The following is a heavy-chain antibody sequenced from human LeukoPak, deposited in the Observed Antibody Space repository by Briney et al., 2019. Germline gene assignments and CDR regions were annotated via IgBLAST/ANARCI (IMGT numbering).Heavy chain of an antibody. V-gene: IGHV3-23*01. CDR1: GFTFSSYA. Sequence: GGSLRLSCAASGFTFSSYAMSWVRQAPGKGLEWVSASSGSGGSTYNADSVKGRFTISRDNSKNTLYLQMNSLRAEDTAVYYCARDPYSSSWSYGMDVWGQGTAVTVSS. CDR2: SSGSGGST. D-gene: IGHD6-13*01. J-gene: IGHJ6*02. CDR3: ARDPYSSSWSYGMDV.